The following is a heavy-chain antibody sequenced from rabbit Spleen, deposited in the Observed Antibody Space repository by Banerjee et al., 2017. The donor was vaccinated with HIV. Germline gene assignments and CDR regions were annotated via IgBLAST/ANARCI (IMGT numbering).Heavy chain of an antibody. V-gene: IGHV1S40*01. CDR2: IDTNTGRT. J-gene: IGHJ4*01. CDR3: AGSLVDNANL. CDR1: GFSFSTYYY. D-gene: IGHD1-1*01. Sequence: QSLGESGGDLVKPGASLTLTCTASGFSFSTYYYMYWVRQAPGKGLEWIGFIDTNTGRTYYASWAKGRFTISKTSPTTVTLQMTSLTVADTATYLCAGSLVDNANLWGQGTLVTVS.